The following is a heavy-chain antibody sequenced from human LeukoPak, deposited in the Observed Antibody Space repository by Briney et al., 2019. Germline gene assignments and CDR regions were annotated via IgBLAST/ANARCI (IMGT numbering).Heavy chain of an antibody. D-gene: IGHD3-22*01. CDR3: TRDLRSYYDSSGYFSHY. CDR2: ISGSGGST. Sequence: GGSLRLSCAASGFTFSSYAMSWVRQAPGKGLEWVSAISGSGGSTYYADSVKGRFTISRDNSKNTLYLQMNSLKTEDTAVYYCTRDLRSYYDSSGYFSHYWGQGTLVTVSS. J-gene: IGHJ4*02. V-gene: IGHV3-23*01. CDR1: GFTFSSYA.